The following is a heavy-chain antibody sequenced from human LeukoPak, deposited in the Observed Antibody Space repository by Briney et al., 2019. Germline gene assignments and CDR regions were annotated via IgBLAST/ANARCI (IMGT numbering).Heavy chain of an antibody. J-gene: IGHJ1*01. Sequence: PGGSLRLSCAASGFTVSSNYMSWVRQAPGKGLEWVSVIYSGGSTYYADSVKGRFTISRHNSKNTLCLQMNSLGAEDTAVYYCASDTYFGYFQHWGQGTLVTVSS. V-gene: IGHV3-53*04. D-gene: IGHD2/OR15-2a*01. CDR1: GFTVSSNY. CDR3: ASDTYFGYFQH. CDR2: IYSGGST.